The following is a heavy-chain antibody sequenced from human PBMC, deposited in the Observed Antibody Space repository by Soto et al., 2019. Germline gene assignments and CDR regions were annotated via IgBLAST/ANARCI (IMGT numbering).Heavy chain of an antibody. J-gene: IGHJ6*02. Sequence: TSETLSLTCTVSGGSIISGDYYWSWIRQPPGKGLEWIGHIYYSGSTYYNPSLKSRVTISLETTKNQLFLELTSVTAADTAVYYCARDTHRSSIAVFYGLDVWGQGTTVTVSS. CDR3: ARDTHRSSIAVFYGLDV. V-gene: IGHV4-30-4*01. CDR1: GGSIISGDYY. CDR2: IYYSGST. D-gene: IGHD6-6*01.